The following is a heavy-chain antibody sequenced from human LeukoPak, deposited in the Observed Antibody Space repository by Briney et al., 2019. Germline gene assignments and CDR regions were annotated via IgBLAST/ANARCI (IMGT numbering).Heavy chain of an antibody. CDR2: ISPTGGT. D-gene: IGHD6-6*01. CDR1: GYTFTGHY. V-gene: IGHV1-2*02. Sequence: GALVKVSCKASGYTFTGHYMNWVRLAPGQGLEWMGWISPTGGTTYAQKFQDRVTMTRDTSINTAYMELSGLRSDDTAVYYCARDLGWSSSHWGQGTLVTVSS. J-gene: IGHJ4*02. CDR3: ARDLGWSSSH.